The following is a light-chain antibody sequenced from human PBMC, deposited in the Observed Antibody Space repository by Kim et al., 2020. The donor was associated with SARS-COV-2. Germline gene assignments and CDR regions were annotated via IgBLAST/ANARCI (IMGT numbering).Light chain of an antibody. J-gene: IGKJ1*01. CDR1: QGIRNY. V-gene: IGKV1-17*01. CDR2: SAS. CDR3: LQYNDYPCT. Sequence: DIQMTQSPSSLSASVGDRVTITCRASQGIRNYLGWYQQKPGEPPKRLISSASSLQSGVPSRFSGSGSETQFTLTISSLRPEDFATYYCLQYNDYPCTFGQGTKVEIK.